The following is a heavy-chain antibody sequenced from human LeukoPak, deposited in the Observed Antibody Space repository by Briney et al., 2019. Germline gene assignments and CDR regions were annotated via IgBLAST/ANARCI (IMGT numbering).Heavy chain of an antibody. CDR2: IYYGGTT. CDR1: GGSISSTSYY. Sequence: SETLSLTCTVSGGSISSTSYYWGWIRQPPGTGLEWIANIYYGGTTYYNSSLKSRVTISVDTSKNQFSLKLSSVTAADTAVYYCARVALLWHYGMDVWGQGTTVTVSS. V-gene: IGHV4-39*07. J-gene: IGHJ6*02. CDR3: ARVALLWHYGMDV. D-gene: IGHD2-21*01.